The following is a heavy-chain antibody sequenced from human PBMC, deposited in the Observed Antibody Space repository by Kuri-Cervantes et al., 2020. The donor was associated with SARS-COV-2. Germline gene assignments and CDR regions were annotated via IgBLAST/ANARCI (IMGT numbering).Heavy chain of an antibody. J-gene: IGHJ3*02. D-gene: IGHD3-22*01. Sequence: SVKVSCKASGGTFSSYAISWVRQAPGQGLEWMGGIIPIFGTANYAQKFQGRVTITADESTSTAYMELSSLGSEDTAVYYCARDRGPQGYYYDSSGYSQNAFDIWGQGTMVTVSS. CDR1: GGTFSSYA. CDR3: ARDRGPQGYYYDSSGYSQNAFDI. CDR2: IIPIFGTA. V-gene: IGHV1-69*13.